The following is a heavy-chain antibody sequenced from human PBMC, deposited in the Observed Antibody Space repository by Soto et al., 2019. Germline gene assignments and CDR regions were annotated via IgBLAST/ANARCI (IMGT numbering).Heavy chain of an antibody. J-gene: IGHJ4*02. D-gene: IGHD3-3*01. CDR1: GFSLSTGKMS. CDR3: AGMIFGRNVYYLAY. Sequence: SGPTLVNPTQTLTLTCTFSGFSLSTGKMSVSWIRQPPGKALEWLARIDWDDDKFYNTSLKTRLTISKDTSKNQVVLTMTDMDPVETATYYCAGMIFGRNVYYLAYWGRGTLVPVSS. CDR2: IDWDDDK. V-gene: IGHV2-70*17.